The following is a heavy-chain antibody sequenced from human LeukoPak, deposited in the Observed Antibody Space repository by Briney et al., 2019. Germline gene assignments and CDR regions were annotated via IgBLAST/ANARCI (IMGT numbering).Heavy chain of an antibody. CDR3: ARVRGARANYFDY. J-gene: IGHJ4*02. CDR2: IYYSGST. D-gene: IGHD2-15*01. Sequence: SSETLSLTCTVSGGSISSYYWSWIRQPPGKGLEWIGYIYYSGSTNYNPSLKSRVTISVDTSKNQFSLKLSSVTAADTAVYYCARVRGARANYFDYWGQGTLVTVSS. CDR1: GGSISSYY. V-gene: IGHV4-59*01.